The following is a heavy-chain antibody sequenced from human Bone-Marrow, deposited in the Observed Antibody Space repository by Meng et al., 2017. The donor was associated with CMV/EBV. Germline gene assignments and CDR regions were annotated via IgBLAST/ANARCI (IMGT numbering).Heavy chain of an antibody. Sequence: GESLKISCAASGFTVSSNYMSWVRQAPGKGLEWVSVIYSGGSTYYADSVKGRFTISRDNSKNTLYLQLNSLRAEDTAVYYCARDRTNYDFWSGSFDYWGQGTLVTVSS. CDR2: IYSGGST. CDR3: ARDRTNYDFWSGSFDY. J-gene: IGHJ4*02. V-gene: IGHV3-53*01. D-gene: IGHD3-3*01. CDR1: GFTVSSNY.